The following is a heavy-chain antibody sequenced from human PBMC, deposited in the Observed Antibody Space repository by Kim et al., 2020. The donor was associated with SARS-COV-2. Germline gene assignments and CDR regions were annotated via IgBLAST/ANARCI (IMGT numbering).Heavy chain of an antibody. CDR3: ARGKDHYGSGIGSRPYYYGMDV. D-gene: IGHD3-10*01. CDR1: GYTFTSYG. J-gene: IGHJ6*02. V-gene: IGHV1-18*01. Sequence: ASVKVSCKASGYTFTSYGISWVRQAPGQGLEWMGWISAYNGNTNYAQKLQGRVTMTTDTSTSTAYMELRSLRSDDTAVYYCARGKDHYGSGIGSRPYYYGMDVWGQGTTVTVSS. CDR2: ISAYNGNT.